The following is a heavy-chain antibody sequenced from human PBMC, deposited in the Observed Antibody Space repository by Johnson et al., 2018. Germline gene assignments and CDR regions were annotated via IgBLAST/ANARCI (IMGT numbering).Heavy chain of an antibody. V-gene: IGHV3-9*01. Sequence: VQLVQSGGGLVQPGRSLRLSCAASGFTFDDYAMHWVGQPPGKGLEWVSGINWNSRSIDYADSVKGRLTIARDNAKNSLYLQMNSLRTGDTALYYCAKDTGDDVSRYATVGSWGRGTLVTVSS. CDR3: AKDTGDDVSRYATVGS. J-gene: IGHJ4*02. CDR1: GFTFDDYA. CDR2: INWNSRSI. D-gene: IGHD3-16*02.